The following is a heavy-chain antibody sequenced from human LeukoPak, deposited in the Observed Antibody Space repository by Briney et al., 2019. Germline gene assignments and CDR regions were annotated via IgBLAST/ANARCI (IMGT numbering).Heavy chain of an antibody. D-gene: IGHD4-17*01. J-gene: IGHJ4*02. CDR1: GYTFTSYY. CDR3: ARSLFDYGDYAGSWGF. Sequence: ASVKVSCKASGYTFTSYYMHWVRQAPGQGLEWMGIINPSGGSTSYAQKFQGRVTMTRDTSTSTVYIELSSLRSEDTAVYYCARSLFDYGDYAGSWGFWGQGTLVTVSS. V-gene: IGHV1-46*01. CDR2: INPSGGST.